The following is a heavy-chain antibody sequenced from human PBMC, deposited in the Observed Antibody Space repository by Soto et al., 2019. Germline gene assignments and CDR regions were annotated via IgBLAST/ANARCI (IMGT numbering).Heavy chain of an antibody. D-gene: IGHD1-26*01. CDR3: ARLSGWGLFDF. V-gene: IGHV3-7*01. Sequence: EVQLVESGGGLVQPGGSLRLSCAASGFTFGNHWMSWGRQAPGKGLEGVASIKEDGSERNYAASLRGRFTSSRDNAKNTLYLEMNSLGAEDTAVYYCARLSGWGLFDFWGQGALVTVSP. CDR1: GFTFGNHW. J-gene: IGHJ5*01. CDR2: IKEDGSER.